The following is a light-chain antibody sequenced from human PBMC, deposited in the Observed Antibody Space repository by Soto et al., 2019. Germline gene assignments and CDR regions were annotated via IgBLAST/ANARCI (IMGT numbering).Light chain of an antibody. Sequence: DIQMTQSPSSLSVSVGDRVTITCRASQSISSYLNWYQQKPGKAPKVLIYAASGLQSGVPSRFSGSGSGPDFTLTISSLQPEDFATYYCQQSYSTPYTFGQGTKLEIK. CDR1: QSISSY. CDR2: AAS. V-gene: IGKV1-39*01. J-gene: IGKJ2*01. CDR3: QQSYSTPYT.